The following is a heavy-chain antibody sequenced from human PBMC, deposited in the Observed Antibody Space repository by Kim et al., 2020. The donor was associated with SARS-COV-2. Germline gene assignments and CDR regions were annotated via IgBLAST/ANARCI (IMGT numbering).Heavy chain of an antibody. V-gene: IGHV1-8*01. Sequence: ASVKVSCKPSGYTFTSNDISWVRQATGQGLEWMGWMKTDGGDTGDAQKVQGRVTMAWNTSTSTAYMELSGLRSEDTAVYYCARVFGFYYHYMDVWGKGTTVTVSS. CDR3: ARVFGFYYHYMDV. CDR1: GYTFTSND. CDR2: MKTDGGDT. J-gene: IGHJ6*03. D-gene: IGHD3-10*01.